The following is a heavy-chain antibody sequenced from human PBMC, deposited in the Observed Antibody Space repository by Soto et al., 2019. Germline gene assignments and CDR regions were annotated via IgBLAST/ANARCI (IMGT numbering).Heavy chain of an antibody. V-gene: IGHV1-69*13. J-gene: IGHJ6*02. CDR2: IIPIFGTA. D-gene: IGHD6-19*01. CDR1: GGTFSSYA. CDR3: ARRSAGYSSGWRPYYYYGMDV. Sequence: SVKVSCKASGGTFSSYAISWVRQAPGQGLEWMGGIIPIFGTANYAQKFQGRVTITADESTSTAYMELSSLRSEDTAVYYCARRSAGYSSGWRPYYYYGMDVWGQGTTVTV.